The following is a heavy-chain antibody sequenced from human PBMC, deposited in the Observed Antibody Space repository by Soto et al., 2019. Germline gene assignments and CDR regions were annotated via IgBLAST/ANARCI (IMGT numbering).Heavy chain of an antibody. D-gene: IGHD1-26*01. CDR1: GYTFTGHY. CDR2: IGPESGAT. J-gene: IGHJ4*02. Sequence: ASVKVSCKASGYTFTGHYIHWVRQTPEQGPEWMGEIGPESGATRYAQRFQGRVTMTRDMSITTVYMELNNLSPDDTAVYYCGRGRSGQIVVFYWGQGTPVTVSS. CDR3: GRGRSGQIVVFY. V-gene: IGHV1-2*02.